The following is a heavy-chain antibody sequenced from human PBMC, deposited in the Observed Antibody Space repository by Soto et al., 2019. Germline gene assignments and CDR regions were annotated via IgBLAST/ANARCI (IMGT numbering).Heavy chain of an antibody. CDR1: GYTFIHYY. D-gene: IGHD2-21*01. Sequence: QVQLVQSGAEVKKPGASMKVSCKASGYTFIHYYIHWVRQAPGQGLESMAIINPNGGITNYAQKFRGRVTVTRDTSTTTGSMELNSLGSDYTAVYFCARSLLQGDFGGQGTVVTVSS. CDR3: ARSLLQGDF. CDR2: INPNGGIT. J-gene: IGHJ4*02. V-gene: IGHV1-46*01.